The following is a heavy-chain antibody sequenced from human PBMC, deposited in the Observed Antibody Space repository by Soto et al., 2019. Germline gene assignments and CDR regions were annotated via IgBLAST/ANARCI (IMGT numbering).Heavy chain of an antibody. CDR2: INPSGGST. CDR3: ARGAPYSGSYQPPWDY. D-gene: IGHD1-26*01. CDR1: GYTFTSYY. V-gene: IGHV1-46*01. Sequence: ASVKVSCKASGYTFTSYYMHWVRQAPGQGLEWMGIINPSGGSTSYAQKFQGRVTMTRDTSTSTVYMELSSLRSEDTAVYYCARGAPYSGSYQPPWDYWGQGTLVTVSS. J-gene: IGHJ4*02.